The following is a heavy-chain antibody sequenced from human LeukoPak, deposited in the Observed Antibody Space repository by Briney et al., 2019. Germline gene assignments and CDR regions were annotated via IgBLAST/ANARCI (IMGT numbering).Heavy chain of an antibody. Sequence: SETLSLTCAVYGGSFSGYYWSWIRQPPGKGLEWIGEINHSGSTNYNPSLKSRVTISVDTSKNQFSLKLSSVTAADTAVYYCARGRIDFWSGSPGVNWLDPWGQGTLVTVSS. CDR2: INHSGST. D-gene: IGHD3-3*01. J-gene: IGHJ5*02. CDR3: ARGRIDFWSGSPGVNWLDP. V-gene: IGHV4-34*01. CDR1: GGSFSGYY.